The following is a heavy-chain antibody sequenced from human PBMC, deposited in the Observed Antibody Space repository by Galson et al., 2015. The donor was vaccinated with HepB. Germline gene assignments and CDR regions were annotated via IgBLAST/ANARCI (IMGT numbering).Heavy chain of an antibody. J-gene: IGHJ4*02. D-gene: IGHD6-19*01. Sequence: SLRPSCAGSGFIFSNYALSCVRQAPGKGLQWVSGISGDTYATYYADSVKGRFTISRDNSNNRLYLQMTSVRADDTATYYCAKGRGWYTGFDSWGQGALVTVSS. CDR3: AKGRGWYTGFDS. CDR1: GFIFSNYA. V-gene: IGHV3-23*01. CDR2: ISGDTYAT.